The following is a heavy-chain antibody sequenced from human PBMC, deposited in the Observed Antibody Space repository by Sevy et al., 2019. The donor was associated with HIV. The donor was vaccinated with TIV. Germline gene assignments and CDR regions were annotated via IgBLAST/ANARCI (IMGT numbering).Heavy chain of an antibody. D-gene: IGHD6-19*01. CDR1: GGSITSLY. CDR2: IYYNGHI. J-gene: IGHJ4*02. V-gene: IGHV4-59*08. Sequence: SETLSLTCTVSGGSITSLYWNWIRQPPGKGLEWIANIYYNGHINYNPSLKSRVTLSLDTSKNQFCLRLSSVTAADTGMDYWGGGDGWGRGYFWGQGTLVTVSS. CDR3: GGGDGWGRGYF.